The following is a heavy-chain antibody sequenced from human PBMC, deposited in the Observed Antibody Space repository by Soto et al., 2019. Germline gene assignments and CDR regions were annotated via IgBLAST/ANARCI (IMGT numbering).Heavy chain of an antibody. J-gene: IGHJ2*01. CDR2: IYRGGST. V-gene: IGHV3-53*02. CDR3: AGGGGDYGDYGDWYFDL. CDR1: GFTVSSNY. Sequence: EVQLVETGGGLIQPGGSLRLSCAASGFTVSSNYMSWVRQAPGKGLEWVSVIYRGGSTYHADSVKGRFTISRDNSKNTLYLQMNSLRAEDTAVYYCAGGGGDYGDYGDWYFDLWGRGTLVTVSS. D-gene: IGHD4-17*01.